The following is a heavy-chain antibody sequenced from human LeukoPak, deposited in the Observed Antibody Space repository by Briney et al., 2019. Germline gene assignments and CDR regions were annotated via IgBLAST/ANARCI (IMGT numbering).Heavy chain of an antibody. D-gene: IGHD6-19*01. CDR3: ARHIVAGNLAAFDI. CDR1: GYSFTNYW. CDR2: VYPGDSDT. V-gene: IGHV5-51*01. J-gene: IGHJ3*02. Sequence: GESLKISCKGSGYSFTNYWIGWVRQMPGKGLEWMGIVYPGDSDTRYGPSFQGQVTISADKSISTAYLQWSSLKASDTAMYYCARHIVAGNLAAFDIWGQGTMVTVSS.